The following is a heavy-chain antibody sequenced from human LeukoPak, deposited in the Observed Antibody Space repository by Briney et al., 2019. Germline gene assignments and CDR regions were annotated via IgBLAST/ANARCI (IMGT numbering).Heavy chain of an antibody. Sequence: ASVKVSCKTSGYTFTIYGISWVRQAPGQGLEWMGLISAYGNTNYAQNLQGRVTMTTDTSTSTAYMELSRLSSDDTAVYYCARHPGKVTSDWYFDLWGRGTLVTVSS. CDR1: GYTFTIYG. V-gene: IGHV1-18*01. CDR2: ISAYGNT. J-gene: IGHJ2*01. CDR3: ARHPGKVTSDWYFDL. D-gene: IGHD4-23*01.